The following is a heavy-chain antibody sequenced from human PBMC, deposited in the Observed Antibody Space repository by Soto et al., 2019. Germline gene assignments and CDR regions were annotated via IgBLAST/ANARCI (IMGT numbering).Heavy chain of an antibody. Sequence: GGSLRLSCAASGFTFSSYSMNWVRQAPGKGLEWVSSISSSSSYIYYADSVKGRFTISRDNAKNSLYLQMNSLRAEDTAVYYCARDRLTIFGVADGFDYWGQGTLVTVSS. CDR3: ARDRLTIFGVADGFDY. CDR1: GFTFSSYS. V-gene: IGHV3-21*01. D-gene: IGHD3-3*01. CDR2: ISSSSSYI. J-gene: IGHJ4*02.